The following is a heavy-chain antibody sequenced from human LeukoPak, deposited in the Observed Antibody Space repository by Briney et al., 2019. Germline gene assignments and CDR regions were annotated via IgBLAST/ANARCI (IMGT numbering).Heavy chain of an antibody. CDR1: GGTFSSYA. CDR2: IIPIFGTA. V-gene: IGHV1-69*05. J-gene: IGHJ4*02. Sequence: ASVKVSCKASGGTFSSYAISWVRQAPGQGLEWMGRIIPIFGTANYAQKFQGRVTITTDESTSTAYMELSSLRSEDTAVYYCARDLTPAYGLVYYFDYWGQGTLATVSS. CDR3: ARDLTPAYGLVYYFDY. D-gene: IGHD3-10*01.